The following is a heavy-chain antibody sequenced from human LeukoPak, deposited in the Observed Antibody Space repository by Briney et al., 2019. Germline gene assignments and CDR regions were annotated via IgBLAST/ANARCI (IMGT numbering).Heavy chain of an antibody. CDR2: ICYSGIT. CDR3: ARTIFGVVIMAYNWFDP. J-gene: IGHJ5*02. D-gene: IGHD3-3*01. V-gene: IGHV4-39*01. Sequence: SETLSLTCTVSGGSISSSSYYWGWIRQPPGKGLEWIGSICYSGITYYNPALKSRVTISVDTSKNQFSLKLSSVTAEDTAVYYCARTIFGVVIMAYNWFDPWGQGTLVTVSS. CDR1: GGSISSSSYY.